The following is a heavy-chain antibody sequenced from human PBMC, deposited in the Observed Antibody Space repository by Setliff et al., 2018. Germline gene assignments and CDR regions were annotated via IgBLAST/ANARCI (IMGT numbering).Heavy chain of an antibody. CDR2: IYYSGST. V-gene: IGHV4-39*01. CDR1: GGSVRSHY. Sequence: SETLSLTCTVSGGSVRSHYWSWVRQPPGKGLEWIGSIYYSGSTYYNPSLRSRVTISVDTSKNQFSLNLTSVTAADTAVYYCARASSGWYSAYYYYMDVWGKGTTVTVSS. D-gene: IGHD6-19*01. CDR3: ARASSGWYSAYYYYMDV. J-gene: IGHJ6*03.